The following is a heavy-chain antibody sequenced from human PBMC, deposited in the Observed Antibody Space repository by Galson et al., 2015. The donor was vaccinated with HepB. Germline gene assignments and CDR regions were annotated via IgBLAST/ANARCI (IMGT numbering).Heavy chain of an antibody. CDR3: ARHLSKYRCSSTSCPWGWFDP. D-gene: IGHD2-2*01. V-gene: IGHV5-51*01. CDR1: GYSFTSYW. CDR2: IYPGDSDT. J-gene: IGHJ5*02. Sequence: QSGAEVKKPGESLKISCKGSGYSFTSYWIGWVRQMPGKGLEWMGIIYPGDSDTRYSPSFQGQVTISADRSISTAYLQWSSLKASDTAMYYCARHLSKYRCSSTSCPWGWFDPWGQGTLVTVSS.